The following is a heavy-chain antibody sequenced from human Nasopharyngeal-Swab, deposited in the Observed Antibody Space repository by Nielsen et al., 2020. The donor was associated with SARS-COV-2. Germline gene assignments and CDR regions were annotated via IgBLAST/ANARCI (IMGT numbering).Heavy chain of an antibody. CDR2: IYYSGST. CDR3: ARDRKVYSGSYPYYYYYYGMDV. CDR1: GGSVSSGSYY. V-gene: IGHV4-61*01. J-gene: IGHJ6*02. D-gene: IGHD1-26*01. Sequence: SETLSLTCTVSGGSVSSGSYYWSWLRQPPGKGLVWIGYIYYSGSTNYNPSLKSRVTISVDTSKNQFSLKLSSVTAADTAVYYCARDRKVYSGSYPYYYYYYGMDVWGQGTTVTVSS.